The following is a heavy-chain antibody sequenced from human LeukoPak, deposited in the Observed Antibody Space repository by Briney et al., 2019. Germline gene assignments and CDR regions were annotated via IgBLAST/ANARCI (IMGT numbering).Heavy chain of an antibody. CDR1: GGSISSSSYY. D-gene: IGHD4-17*01. Sequence: SETLSLTCTVSGGSISSSSYYWGWIRQPPGKGLEWIGSIYYSGSTYYNPSLKSQVTISVDTSKNQFSLKLSSVTAADTAVYYCARLGDYFRYYFDYWGQGTLVTVSS. CDR2: IYYSGST. J-gene: IGHJ4*02. CDR3: ARLGDYFRYYFDY. V-gene: IGHV4-39*01.